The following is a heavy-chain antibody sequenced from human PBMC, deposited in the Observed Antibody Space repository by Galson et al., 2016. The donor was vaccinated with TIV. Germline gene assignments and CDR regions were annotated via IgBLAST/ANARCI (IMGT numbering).Heavy chain of an antibody. CDR2: ISSDGNNK. J-gene: IGHJ4*02. CDR3: AKDGYWSFDS. Sequence: SLRLSCAASGFIISPYGLHWVRQAPGKGLEWVAVISSDGNNKDYADSVKGRFTISRDNSKNSVFLQMNSLRAEDTAVYYCAKDGYWSFDSWGQGTLVTVSS. D-gene: IGHD2-8*02. V-gene: IGHV3-30*18. CDR1: GFIISPYG.